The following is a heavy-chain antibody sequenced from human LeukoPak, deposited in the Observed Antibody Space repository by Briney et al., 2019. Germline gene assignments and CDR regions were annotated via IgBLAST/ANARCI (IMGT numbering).Heavy chain of an antibody. CDR3: ARDRFQYYYDSSGIDY. Sequence: GGSLRLSCAASGFTFSSYGMHWVRQAPGKGLEWVAVISYDGSNKYYADSVKGRFTISRDNSKNTLYLQMNSLRAEDTAVYYCARDRFQYYYDSSGIDYWGQGTLVTVSS. D-gene: IGHD3-22*01. V-gene: IGHV3-30*19. CDR1: GFTFSSYG. J-gene: IGHJ4*02. CDR2: ISYDGSNK.